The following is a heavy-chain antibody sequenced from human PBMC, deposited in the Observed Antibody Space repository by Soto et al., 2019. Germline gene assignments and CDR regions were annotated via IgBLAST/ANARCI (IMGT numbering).Heavy chain of an antibody. J-gene: IGHJ6*03. CDR3: ARFHGGYCSGGSCYVYYYYYMDV. D-gene: IGHD2-15*01. CDR1: GGSISSSSYY. CDR2: IYYSGST. Sequence: SETLSLTCTVSGGSISSSSYYWGWIRQPPGKGLEWIGSIYYSGSTYYNPSLKSRVTISVDTSKNQFSLKLSSVTAADTAVYYCARFHGGYCSGGSCYVYYYYYMDVWGKGTTVTAP. V-gene: IGHV4-39*01.